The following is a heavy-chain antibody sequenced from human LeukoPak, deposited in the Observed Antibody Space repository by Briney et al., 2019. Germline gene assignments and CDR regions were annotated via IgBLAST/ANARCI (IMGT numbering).Heavy chain of an antibody. J-gene: IGHJ6*03. D-gene: IGHD2-2*01. CDR2: IGSSSSTI. V-gene: IGHV3-48*02. Sequence: PGGSLRLSCAASGFSFSNYNMNWVRQAPGKVLEWLSYIGSSSSTIYYADSVRGRFTISRDNAKNALYLQMNSPRDEDTAVYFCARDREYCSSTSCSYYYMDVWGKGTTVTVSS. CDR3: ARDREYCSSTSCSYYYMDV. CDR1: GFSFSNYN.